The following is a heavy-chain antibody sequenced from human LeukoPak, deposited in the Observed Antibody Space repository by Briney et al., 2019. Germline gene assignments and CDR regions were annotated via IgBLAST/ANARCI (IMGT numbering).Heavy chain of an antibody. V-gene: IGHV4-59*01. CDR1: GGSISSYF. CDR3: ARFSYYFDY. Sequence: PSETLSLTCTVSGGSISSYFWSWIRQPPGKGLEWIGYIYYSGSTNYNPSLKSRVTISVDTSKNQFSLKLNSVTAADTAVYYCARFSYYFDYWGQGTLVTVSS. D-gene: IGHD6-6*01. J-gene: IGHJ4*02. CDR2: IYYSGST.